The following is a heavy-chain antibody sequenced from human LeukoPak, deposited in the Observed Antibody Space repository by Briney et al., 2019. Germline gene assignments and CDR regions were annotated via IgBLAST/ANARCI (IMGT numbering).Heavy chain of an antibody. CDR2: IKHDGSDR. J-gene: IGHJ4*02. CDR3: ARDFRGVFDF. Sequence: GGSLRLSCAVSGFTFNSFWMSWVRQAPGKGLEWVANIKHDGSDRNYVDSVKGRFTISRDNARNSPSLQMNSLRAEDTAVYYCARDFRGVFDFWGQGTLVTVSS. D-gene: IGHD3-10*01. V-gene: IGHV3-7*01. CDR1: GFTFNSFW.